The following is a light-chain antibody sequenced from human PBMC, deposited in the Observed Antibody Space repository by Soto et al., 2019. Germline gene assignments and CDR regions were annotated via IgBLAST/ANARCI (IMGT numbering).Light chain of an antibody. CDR1: KGISSW. Sequence: DIQMTQTPSSVSESVGDRVTITCRARKGISSWLAWYQQKPGKAPKLLIYAASSLQSGATSKFSGSGSGTAVTLTISRLQPEDCANYYCQQVNSFPRTFGGGTKVEIK. J-gene: IGKJ4*01. CDR3: QQVNSFPRT. CDR2: AAS. V-gene: IGKV1D-12*01.